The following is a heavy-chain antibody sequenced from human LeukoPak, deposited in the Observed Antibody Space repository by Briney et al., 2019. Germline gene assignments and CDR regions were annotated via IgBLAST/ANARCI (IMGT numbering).Heavy chain of an antibody. Sequence: PSETLSLTCTVSGGSISSSTYYWGWIRQPPGNGLEWIGSLYNSPSTHYNPSVKSQVTLAVDQSKNQFSLEQRSVTAADTAIYYCARNKSIAAAGTFDYWGQGTLVTVSS. J-gene: IGHJ4*02. CDR3: ARNKSIAAAGTFDY. CDR1: GGSISSSTYY. CDR2: LYNSPST. D-gene: IGHD6-13*01. V-gene: IGHV4-39*01.